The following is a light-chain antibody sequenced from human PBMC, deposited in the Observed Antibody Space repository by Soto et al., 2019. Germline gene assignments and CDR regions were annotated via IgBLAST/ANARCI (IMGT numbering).Light chain of an antibody. CDR2: EVS. J-gene: IGLJ1*01. CDR3: SSYTSSSTQV. Sequence: QSALTQPASVSGSPGQSITISYTGTSSDVGGYNYVSWYQQHPGKAPKLMIYEVSNRPSGVSIRFSGSKSGNTASLTISGLQSEDEADYYCSSYTSSSTQVFGTGTKLTVL. V-gene: IGLV2-14*01. CDR1: SSDVGGYNY.